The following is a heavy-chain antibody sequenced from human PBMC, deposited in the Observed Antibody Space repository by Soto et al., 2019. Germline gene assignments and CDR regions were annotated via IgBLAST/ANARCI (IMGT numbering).Heavy chain of an antibody. CDR2: INAGNGNT. D-gene: IGHD6-13*01. V-gene: IGHV1-3*01. Sequence: KGARKGAVYAFSIDARHCGRQAPGQRLEWMGWINAGNGNTKYSQKFQGRVTITRDTSASTAYMELSSLRSEDTAVYYCASSVKQLVAYWRQGTLVTVSS. CDR3: ASSVKQLVAY. J-gene: IGHJ4*02. CDR1: VYAFSIDA.